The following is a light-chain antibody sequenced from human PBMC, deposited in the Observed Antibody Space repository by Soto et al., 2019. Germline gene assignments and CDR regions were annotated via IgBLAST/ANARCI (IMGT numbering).Light chain of an antibody. CDR1: SSDDGGYNY. CDR3: SSYTSSSTLLDV. J-gene: IGLJ1*01. CDR2: DVS. Sequence: QAVVTQPASVSESPGQSITISCTGTSSDDGGYNYVSWYQQHPGKAPKLMIYDVSNRPSGVSNRFSGSKSGNTASLTISGLQAEDEADYYCSSYTSSSTLLDVFGTGTKLTVL. V-gene: IGLV2-14*01.